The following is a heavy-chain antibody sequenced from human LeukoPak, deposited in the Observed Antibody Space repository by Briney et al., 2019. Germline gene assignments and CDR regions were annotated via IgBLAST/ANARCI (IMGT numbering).Heavy chain of an antibody. CDR2: IYYSGST. D-gene: IGHD3-22*01. CDR1: GGSISSGGYY. J-gene: IGHJ5*02. CDR3: ARDRWYYDSSGPFNWFDP. Sequence: SETLSPTCTVSGGSISSGGYYWSWIRQHPGKGLEWIGYIYYSGSTYYNPSLESRVTISVDTSKNQFSLKLSSVTAADTAVYYCARDRWYYDSSGPFNWFDPWGQGTLVTVSS. V-gene: IGHV4-31*03.